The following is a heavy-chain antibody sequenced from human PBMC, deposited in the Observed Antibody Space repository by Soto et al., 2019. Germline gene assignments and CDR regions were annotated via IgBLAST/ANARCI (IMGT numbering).Heavy chain of an antibody. D-gene: IGHD4-17*01. CDR2: IWYDGSNK. CDR3: ARLAMTTVTIDY. J-gene: IGHJ4*02. V-gene: IGHV3-33*01. Sequence: GGSLRLSCAASGFTFSSYGMHWVRQAPGKGLEWVAVIWYDGSNKYYADSVKGRFTISRDNPKNTLYLQMNSLRAEDTAVYYCARLAMTTVTIDYWGQGTLVTVSS. CDR1: GFTFSSYG.